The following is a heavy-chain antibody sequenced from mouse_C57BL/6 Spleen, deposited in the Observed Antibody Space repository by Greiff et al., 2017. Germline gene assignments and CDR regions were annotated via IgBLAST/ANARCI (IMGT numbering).Heavy chain of an antibody. J-gene: IGHJ2*01. Sequence: EVKLQESGPGLAKPSQTLSLTCSVTGYSITSDYWNWIRKFPGNKLEYMGYISYSGSTYYNPSLKSRISITRDTSTTQYYLQLNSVTTEDTATDYCARSYYYGSLDYWGKGTTLTVSS. CDR1: GYSITSDY. CDR2: ISYSGST. CDR3: ARSYYYGSLDY. V-gene: IGHV3-8*01. D-gene: IGHD1-1*01.